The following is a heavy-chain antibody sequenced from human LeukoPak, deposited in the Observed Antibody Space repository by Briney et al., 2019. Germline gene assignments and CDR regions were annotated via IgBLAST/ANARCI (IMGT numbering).Heavy chain of an antibody. D-gene: IGHD5-18*01. CDR1: GGSFSGYY. CDR2: INHSGST. J-gene: IGHJ4*02. Sequence: SSETLSLTCAVYGGSFSGYYWSWIRQPPGKGLEWIGEINHSGSTNYNSSLKSRVTISVDTSKNQFSLKLSSVTAADTAVYYCARLPSRDTAISFDYWGQGTLVTVSS. CDR3: ARLPSRDTAISFDY. V-gene: IGHV4-34*01.